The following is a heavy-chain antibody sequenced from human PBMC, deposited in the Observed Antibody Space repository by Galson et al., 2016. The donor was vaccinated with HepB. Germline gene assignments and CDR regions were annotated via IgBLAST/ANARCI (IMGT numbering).Heavy chain of an antibody. CDR3: ARPRDCSSTICHGGGFDS. D-gene: IGHD2-2*01. CDR2: IDHIGRS. CDR1: GGSLSHFQ. Sequence: SETLSLTCAVYGGSLSHFQWSWIRQSPRKGLEWIGEIDHIGRSNYNPSLKSRVTVSIDTSRNQVSLRLRSVTAADTAVYYCARPRDCSSTICHGGGFDSWGQGTLVTVSS. J-gene: IGHJ4*02. V-gene: IGHV4-34*01.